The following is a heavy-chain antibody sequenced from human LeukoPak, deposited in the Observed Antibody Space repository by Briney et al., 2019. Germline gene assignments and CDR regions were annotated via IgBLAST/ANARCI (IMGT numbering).Heavy chain of an antibody. V-gene: IGHV4-59*01. CDR2: ICYSGST. Sequence: SETLSLTCTVSGVSISSYYWSWIRQPPGKGLEWIGYICYSGSTNYNPSLKSRVTISVDTSKNQFSLKLSSVTAADTAVYYCARGPRGDYYDSSGYYYRAKRGWFDPWGQGTLVTVSS. CDR3: ARGPRGDYYDSSGYYYRAKRGWFDP. J-gene: IGHJ5*02. D-gene: IGHD3-22*01. CDR1: GVSISSYY.